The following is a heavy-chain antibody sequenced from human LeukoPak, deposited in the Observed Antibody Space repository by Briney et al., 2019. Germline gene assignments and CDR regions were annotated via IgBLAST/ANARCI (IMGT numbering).Heavy chain of an antibody. CDR3: AKWGLGQYSSSWYNDAFDI. CDR1: GFTFSSYE. V-gene: IGHV3-48*03. CDR2: ISSSGSTI. Sequence: GGSLRLSCAASGFTFSSYEMNWVRQAPGKGLEWVSYISSSGSTIYYADSVKGRFTISRDNAKNSLYLQMNSLRAEDTAVYYCAKWGLGQYSSSWYNDAFDIWGQGTMVTVSS. J-gene: IGHJ3*02. D-gene: IGHD6-13*01.